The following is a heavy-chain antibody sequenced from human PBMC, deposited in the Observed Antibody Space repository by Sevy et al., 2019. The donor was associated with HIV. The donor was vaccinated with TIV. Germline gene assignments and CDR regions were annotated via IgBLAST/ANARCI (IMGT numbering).Heavy chain of an antibody. J-gene: IGHJ5*02. V-gene: IGHV4-34*01. CDR3: ARSPPVLVVPGAPSGFDP. CDR1: DGSFSGYY. Sequence: SETLYLTCAVHDGSFSGYYWNWIRQLPGKGLEWIGEINESGITYYNPSLKSRVTISVDTSKKQFSLKLNSVTAVDSAVYFCARSPPVLVVPGAPSGFDPWGQGTLVTVSS. D-gene: IGHD2-2*01. CDR2: INESGIT.